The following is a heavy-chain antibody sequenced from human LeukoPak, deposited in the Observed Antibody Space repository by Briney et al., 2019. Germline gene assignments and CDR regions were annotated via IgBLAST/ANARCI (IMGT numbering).Heavy chain of an antibody. D-gene: IGHD5-24*01. CDR2: ISYDGSNK. CDR1: GFTFSSYA. J-gene: IGHJ3*02. V-gene: IGHV3-30-3*01. Sequence: GGSLRLSCAASGFTFSSYAMHWVRRAPGKGLEWVAVISYDGSNKYYADSVKGRFTISRDNSKNTLYLQMNSLRAEDTAVYYCARDQSRWRQGAFDIWGQGTMVTVSS. CDR3: ARDQSRWRQGAFDI.